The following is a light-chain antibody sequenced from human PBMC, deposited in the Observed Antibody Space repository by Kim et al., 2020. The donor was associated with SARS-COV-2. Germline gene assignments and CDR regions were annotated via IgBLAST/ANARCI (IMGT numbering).Light chain of an antibody. J-gene: IGLJ3*02. CDR3: CSYVGDSLV. V-gene: IGLV2-11*01. CDR1: SSDTDSYKY. CDR2: DVR. Sequence: QSALTQPRSVSGSPGQSVSISCTGTSSDTDSYKYVSWYQQHPDKAPKLMIFDVRQRPSGVPDRFSGSKSGNTASLTISGLRAEDEADYYCCSYVGDSLVFGGGTKLTVL.